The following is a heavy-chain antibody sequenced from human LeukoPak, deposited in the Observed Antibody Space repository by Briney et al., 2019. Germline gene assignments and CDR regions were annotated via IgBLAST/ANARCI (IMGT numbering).Heavy chain of an antibody. CDR1: GFTFSSYA. V-gene: IGHV3-30-3*01. Sequence: GGSLRLSCAASGFTFSSYAMHWVRQAPGKGLEWVAVISYDGSNKYYADSVKGRFTVSRDNSKNTLYLEMNSLRAEDTAVYYCARTASPYSTTWYVDYWGQGTLVTVSS. D-gene: IGHD6-13*01. J-gene: IGHJ4*02. CDR2: ISYDGSNK. CDR3: ARTASPYSTTWYVDY.